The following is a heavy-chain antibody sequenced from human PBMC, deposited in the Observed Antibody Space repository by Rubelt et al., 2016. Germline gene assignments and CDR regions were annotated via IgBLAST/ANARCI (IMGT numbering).Heavy chain of an antibody. J-gene: IGHJ5*02. CDR1: CYTFTSSG. V-gene: IGHV1-18*01. Sequence: QLQLVQSGAEVKKPGASVKVSCKAYCYTFTSSGLSWMRQAPVPGLAWTGWIRDYNADHKYAPKIQGRVTVTAGTSTAPAYMELRSLISDDTAVYYGARVMMTFGGVIEVGWFDPWGQGTLVTVSS. CDR2: IRDYNADH. D-gene: IGHD3-16*02. CDR3: ARVMMTFGGVIEVGWFDP.